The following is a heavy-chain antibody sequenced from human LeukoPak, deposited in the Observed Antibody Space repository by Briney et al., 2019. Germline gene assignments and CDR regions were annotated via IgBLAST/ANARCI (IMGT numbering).Heavy chain of an antibody. CDR1: GFTFDNYR. V-gene: IGHV3-23*01. J-gene: IGHJ4*02. Sequence: PGGHLRLSCAASGFTFDNYRMSWVRQAPGKGLEWVSTVNADGGNTYYADSVKGRFTISRDNSKSTLILRMNSLRVEDTALYYCTKRVKYGGTWDHFADWGQGTLVTVSS. CDR3: TKRVKYGGTWDHFAD. D-gene: IGHD1-26*01. CDR2: VNADGGNT.